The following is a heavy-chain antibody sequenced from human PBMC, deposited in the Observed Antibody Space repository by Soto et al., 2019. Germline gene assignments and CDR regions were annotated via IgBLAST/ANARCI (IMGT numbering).Heavy chain of an antibody. V-gene: IGHV3-64*01. D-gene: IGHD2-15*01. CDR1: GFTFSSYA. J-gene: IGHJ4*02. CDR3: ARDDCSGGSCYSPLGY. Sequence: GGSLRLSCAASGFTFSSYAMHWVRQAPGKGLEYVSAISSNGGSTYYANSVKGRFTISRDNSKNTLYLQMGSLRAEDMAVYYCARDDCSGGSCYSPLGYWGQGTLVTVSS. CDR2: ISSNGGST.